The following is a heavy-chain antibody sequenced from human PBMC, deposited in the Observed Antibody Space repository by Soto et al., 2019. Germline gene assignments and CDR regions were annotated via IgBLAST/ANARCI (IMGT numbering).Heavy chain of an antibody. CDR1: GFTFTNAW. V-gene: IGHV3-15*01. J-gene: IGHJ4*02. CDR2: IKSKTDGGTT. Sequence: EVQLVESGGGLVKPGGSLRLSCAASGFTFTNAWMSWGRQAPGKGLEWVGRIKSKTDGGTTDYAAPVKGRFTISIEDSKNTLYLQMNSLKTEYTAVYYCATDQTLLSITIVRGVGTLVDYWGQGTLVTVSS. D-gene: IGHD3-10*01. CDR3: ATDQTLLSITIVRGVGTLVDY.